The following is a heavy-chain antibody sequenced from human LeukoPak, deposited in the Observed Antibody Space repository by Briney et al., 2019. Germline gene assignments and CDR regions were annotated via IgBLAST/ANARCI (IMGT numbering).Heavy chain of an antibody. CDR1: GASISRSNYY. V-gene: IGHV4-39*07. CDR3: ARAPHFFDTSGSRYYFDS. CDR2: IYYSGST. D-gene: IGHD3-22*01. J-gene: IGHJ4*02. Sequence: SETLSLTCTVSGASISRSNYYWGWIRQPPGKGLEWIGSIYYSGSTYYNPSLKSRVTISVDTSKNQFSLHLSSVTAADTAVYYCARAPHFFDTSGSRYYFDSWGQGALVTVSS.